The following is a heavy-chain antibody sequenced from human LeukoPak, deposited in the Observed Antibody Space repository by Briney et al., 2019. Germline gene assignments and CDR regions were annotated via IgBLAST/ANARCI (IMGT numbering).Heavy chain of an antibody. D-gene: IGHD3-10*01. CDR3: ARTKRGVWFGDPVDYFDY. V-gene: IGHV4-61*02. J-gene: IGHJ4*02. CDR1: GGSISSGSYC. Sequence: TLSLTCTVSGGSISSGSYCWSWIRQPAGKGLEWIGRIYTSGSTNYNPSLKSRVTISVDASKNQFSLKLSSVTAADTVVYYCARTKRGVWFGDPVDYFDYWGQGTLVTVSS. CDR2: IYTSGST.